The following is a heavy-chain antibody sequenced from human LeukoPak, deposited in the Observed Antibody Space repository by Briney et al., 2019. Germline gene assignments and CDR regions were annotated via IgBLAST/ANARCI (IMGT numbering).Heavy chain of an antibody. J-gene: IGHJ6*02. D-gene: IGHD4-17*01. CDR2: IYSGGST. CDR1: RFTVSSNY. Sequence: GGSLRLSCAASRFTVSSNYMSWVRQVPGKGLEWVSVIYSGGSTYYADSVKGRFTISRDNSKNTLYLQMNSLRAEDTAVYYCARTDYGDYSVYGMDVWGQGTTVTVSS. CDR3: ARTDYGDYSVYGMDV. V-gene: IGHV3-66*01.